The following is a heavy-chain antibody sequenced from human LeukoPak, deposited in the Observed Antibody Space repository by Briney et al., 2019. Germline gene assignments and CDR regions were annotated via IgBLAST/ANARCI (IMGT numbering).Heavy chain of an antibody. Sequence: GGSLRLSCAASGFTFSSCGMHWVRQAPGKGLEWVAFIRYDGSDKHYADSVKGRFTISRDNSKSTLYLQMDSLRAEDTAVYYCAKEGEGYCSSTSCYYFDYWGQGTLVTVSS. CDR1: GFTFSSCG. CDR3: AKEGEGYCSSTSCYYFDY. CDR2: IRYDGSDK. D-gene: IGHD2-2*01. V-gene: IGHV3-30*02. J-gene: IGHJ4*02.